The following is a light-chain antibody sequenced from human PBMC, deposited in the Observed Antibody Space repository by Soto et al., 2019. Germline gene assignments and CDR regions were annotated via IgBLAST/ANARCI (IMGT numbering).Light chain of an antibody. CDR3: QQYGSSPWT. CDR2: GAS. CDR1: QSVSGSY. J-gene: IGKJ1*01. Sequence: EIVLTQSPGTLSLSPGERATLSCRASQSVSGSYLAWYQQKGGQAPRLLIYGASRRATGLPDRFSGSVSGTDLTITISRLEPEDGEVYDGQQYGSSPWTFGQGTKVDIK. V-gene: IGKV3-20*01.